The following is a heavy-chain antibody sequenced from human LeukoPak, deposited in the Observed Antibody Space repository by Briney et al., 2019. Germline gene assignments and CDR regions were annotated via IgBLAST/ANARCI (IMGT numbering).Heavy chain of an antibody. J-gene: IGHJ4*02. D-gene: IGHD2-15*01. V-gene: IGHV3-23*01. CDR2: ISGSGGST. Sequence: GGSLRLSCAASGFTLSSYAMGWVRQAPGKGLEWVSAISGSGGSTYFADSVKGRFTISRDNSKNTLSLQMNSLRVEDTAVYYWARVPRYCSGGSCFGGYFDYWGQGTLVTVSS. CDR3: ARVPRYCSGGSCFGGYFDY. CDR1: GFTLSSYA.